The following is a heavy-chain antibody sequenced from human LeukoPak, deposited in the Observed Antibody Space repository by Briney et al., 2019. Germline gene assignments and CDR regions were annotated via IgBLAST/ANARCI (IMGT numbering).Heavy chain of an antibody. J-gene: IGHJ4*02. V-gene: IGHV3-11*04. CDR3: ARDLRMPPPTDY. CDR2: ISSSGSTI. CDR1: GFTFSDYY. D-gene: IGHD2-2*01. Sequence: GGSLRLSCAASGFTFSDYYMSWIRQAPGKGLEWVSYISSSGSTIYYADSVKGRFTISRDNSKNSLYLQMNSLTAEDTAVYYCARDLRMPPPTDYWGQGTLVTVSS.